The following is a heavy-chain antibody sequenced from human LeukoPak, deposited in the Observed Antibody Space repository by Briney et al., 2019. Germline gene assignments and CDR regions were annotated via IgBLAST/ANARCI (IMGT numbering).Heavy chain of an antibody. V-gene: IGHV4-31*03. Sequence: SQTLSLTCTVSGGSISSGGYYWSWIRQHPGKGLEWIGYIYYSGSTYYNPSLKSRVTISVDTSKNQFPLKLSSVTAADTAVYYCARGRTSSWFDPWGQGTLVTVSS. CDR2: IYYSGST. CDR3: ARGRTSSWFDP. J-gene: IGHJ5*02. CDR1: GGSISSGGYY.